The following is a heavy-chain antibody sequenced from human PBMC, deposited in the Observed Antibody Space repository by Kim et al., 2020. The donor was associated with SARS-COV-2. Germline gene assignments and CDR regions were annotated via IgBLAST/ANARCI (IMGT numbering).Heavy chain of an antibody. J-gene: IGHJ5*02. CDR1: GGSISSGGYY. CDR2: IYYSGST. V-gene: IGHV4-31*03. Sequence: SETLSLTSTVSGGSISSGGYYWSWIRQHPGKGLEWIGYIYYSGSTYYNPSLKSRVTISVDTSKNQFSLKLSSVTAADTAVYYCARVRVVVPAARNWFDPWGQGTLVTVSS. D-gene: IGHD2-2*01. CDR3: ARVRVVVPAARNWFDP.